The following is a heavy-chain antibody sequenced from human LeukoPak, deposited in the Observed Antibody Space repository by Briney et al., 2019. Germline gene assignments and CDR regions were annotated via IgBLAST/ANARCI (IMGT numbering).Heavy chain of an antibody. J-gene: IGHJ4*02. CDR3: ARQVEMATTYFDY. Sequence: SETLSLTCTVSGGSISSYYWSWIRQPPGKGLEWIGYIYYSGSTNYNPSLKSRVTISVDTSKNQSSLKLSSVTAADTAVYYCARQVEMATTYFDYWGQGTLVTVSS. CDR1: GGSISSYY. CDR2: IYYSGST. V-gene: IGHV4-59*08. D-gene: IGHD5-24*01.